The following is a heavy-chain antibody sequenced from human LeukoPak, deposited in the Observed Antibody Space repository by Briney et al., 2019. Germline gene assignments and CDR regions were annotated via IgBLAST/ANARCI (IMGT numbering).Heavy chain of an antibody. CDR2: ISSSSSYI. J-gene: IGHJ4*02. D-gene: IGHD2-2*01. CDR1: GFTFSSYS. Sequence: GSLRLSCAASGFTFSSYSMNWVRQAPGKGLEWDSSISSSSSYIYYADSVKGRFTISRDNAKNSLYLQMNSLRAEDTAVYYCARAAGYCSSTSCPPDDYWGQGTLVTVSS. CDR3: ARAAGYCSSTSCPPDDY. V-gene: IGHV3-21*01.